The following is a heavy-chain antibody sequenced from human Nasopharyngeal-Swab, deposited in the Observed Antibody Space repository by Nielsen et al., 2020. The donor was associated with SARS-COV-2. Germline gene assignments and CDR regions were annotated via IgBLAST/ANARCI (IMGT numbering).Heavy chain of an antibody. CDR2: ISSTGTTI. Sequence: VRQAPGKGLEWISYISSTGTTIYYADSVKGRFTISRDSAKNSLFLQMNSLRAEDTALYYCAREMGYSYGWDYWGQGTQVTVSS. J-gene: IGHJ4*02. D-gene: IGHD5-18*01. V-gene: IGHV3-48*03. CDR3: AREMGYSYGWDY.